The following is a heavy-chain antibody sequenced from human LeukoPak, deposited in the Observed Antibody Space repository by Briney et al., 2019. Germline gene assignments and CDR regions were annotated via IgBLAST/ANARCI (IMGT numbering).Heavy chain of an antibody. Sequence: PGGSLRLSCAASGFTFSDYYMSWIRQAPGKGLEWLSYISSSGTTIYCADSVKGRFTISRDNAKNSLYLQMNSLRAEDTAVYYCARETRVRWTDYWGQGILVTVSS. J-gene: IGHJ4*02. CDR2: ISSSGTTI. CDR3: ARETRVRWTDY. D-gene: IGHD5-24*01. CDR1: GFTFSDYY. V-gene: IGHV3-11*04.